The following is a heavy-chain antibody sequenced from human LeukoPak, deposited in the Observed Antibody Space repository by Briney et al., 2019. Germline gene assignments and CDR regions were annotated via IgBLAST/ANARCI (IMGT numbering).Heavy chain of an antibody. CDR3: ARWNREIRWYDP. D-gene: IGHD1-1*01. CDR1: GDSIISDVYY. CDR2: IGTSGGT. V-gene: IGHV4-61*02. J-gene: IGHJ5*02. Sequence: SETLSLTCTISGDSIISDVYYWSWIRQPAGKGLEWIGRIGTSGGTNYNPSLKSRHTISLDTSKNEFSLTVSSVTAADTAVYYCARWNREIRWYDPWGQGTLVTVSS.